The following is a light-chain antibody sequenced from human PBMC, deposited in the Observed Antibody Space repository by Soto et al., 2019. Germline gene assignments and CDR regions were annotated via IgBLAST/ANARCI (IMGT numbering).Light chain of an antibody. V-gene: IGLV1-47*01. CDR2: RDN. J-gene: IGLJ3*02. CDR3: AACDDTLSGDWV. Sequence: QSVLSQPPSASGTPGQRVTISCSGSISNVGSNYVYWYQQLPGTAPKLLIYRDNQRPSGVPDRCSASKSGTSAYLAISGLRSEDEAVYYCAACDDTLSGDWVFGEGTKLTVL. CDR1: ISNVGSNY.